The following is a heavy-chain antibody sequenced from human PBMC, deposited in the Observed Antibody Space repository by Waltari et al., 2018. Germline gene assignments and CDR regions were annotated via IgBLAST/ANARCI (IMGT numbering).Heavy chain of an antibody. D-gene: IGHD3-22*01. CDR3: ARDYYDSRRYYYYMDV. Sequence: EVQLVESGGGLVKPGGSLRLSCAASGFTFSSYSMNWVRQAPGKGLEWVSSISSISSYIYYADSVKGRFTIARDNAKNSLYLQMNSLRAEDTAVYYCARDYYDSRRYYYYMDVWGKGTTVTVSS. V-gene: IGHV3-21*01. CDR1: GFTFSSYS. J-gene: IGHJ6*03. CDR2: ISSISSYI.